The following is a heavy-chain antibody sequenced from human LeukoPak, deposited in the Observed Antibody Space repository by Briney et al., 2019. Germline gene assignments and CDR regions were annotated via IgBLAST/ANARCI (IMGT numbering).Heavy chain of an antibody. CDR3: ARGVEAAAVDYYYYMDV. J-gene: IGHJ6*03. Sequence: PSETLSLTCAVYGGSFSGYYWSWIRQPPGKGLEWIGEINHSGSTNYNPSLKSRVTTSVDTSKNQFSLKLSSVTAADTAVYYCARGVEAAAVDYYYYMDVWGKGTTVTVSS. V-gene: IGHV4-34*01. CDR2: INHSGST. D-gene: IGHD6-13*01. CDR1: GGSFSGYY.